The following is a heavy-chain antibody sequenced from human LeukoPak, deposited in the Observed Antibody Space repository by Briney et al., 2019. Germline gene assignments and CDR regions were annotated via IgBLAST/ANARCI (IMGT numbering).Heavy chain of an antibody. CDR2: INHSGST. CDR3: ARGLRAAFGGVIRLSRTYYFDY. J-gene: IGHJ4*02. Sequence: SETLSLTCAVYGGSFSGYYWSWLRQPPGKGLEWIGEINHSGSTNYNPSLKSRVTISVDTSKNQFSLKLSSVTAADTAVYYCARGLRAAFGGVIRLSRTYYFDYWGQGTLVTVSS. CDR1: GGSFSGYY. D-gene: IGHD3-16*02. V-gene: IGHV4-34*01.